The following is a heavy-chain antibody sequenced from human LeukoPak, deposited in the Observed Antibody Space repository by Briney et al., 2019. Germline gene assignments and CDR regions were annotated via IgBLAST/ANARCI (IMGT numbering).Heavy chain of an antibody. CDR1: GYTFTSYD. CDR2: MNPNSGNT. Sequence: GASVKVSCKASGYTFTSYDINWVRQATGQGLEWMGWMNPNSGNTGYAQKFQGRVTMTRNTSISTAYMELSSLRSEDTAVYYCARGGTYYDFWSGYSVSLFDYWGQGTLVTVSS. D-gene: IGHD3-3*01. V-gene: IGHV1-8*01. CDR3: ARGGTYYDFWSGYSVSLFDY. J-gene: IGHJ4*02.